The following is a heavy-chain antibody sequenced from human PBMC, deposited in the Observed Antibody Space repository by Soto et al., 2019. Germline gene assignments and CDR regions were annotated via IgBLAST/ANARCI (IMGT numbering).Heavy chain of an antibody. CDR3: ASLTSVGGVTLGGMDV. D-gene: IGHD3-3*01. V-gene: IGHV4-59*01. Sequence: PSETLSLTCTVSGGSISSYYWSWIRQPPGKGLEWLGYIYYSGSTNYNPSLKSRVTISVDTSKSQFSIKLFSVTAADTAVYYCASLTSVGGVTLGGMDVWGQGTTVTVSS. CDR2: IYYSGST. CDR1: GGSISSYY. J-gene: IGHJ6*02.